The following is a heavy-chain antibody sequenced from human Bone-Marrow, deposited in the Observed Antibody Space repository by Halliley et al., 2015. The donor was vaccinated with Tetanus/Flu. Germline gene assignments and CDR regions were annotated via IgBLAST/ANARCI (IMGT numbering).Heavy chain of an antibody. D-gene: IGHD2-2*01. CDR2: GRT. J-gene: IGHJ6*02. CDR3: AKTDCSTTSCYSGYYYYGMDV. V-gene: IGHV3-23*01. Sequence: GRTYYADSVKGRFTISRDNSNCPLYLQMNSLRAEDTAVYYCAKTDCSTTSCYSGYYYYGMDVWGQGTTVTVSS.